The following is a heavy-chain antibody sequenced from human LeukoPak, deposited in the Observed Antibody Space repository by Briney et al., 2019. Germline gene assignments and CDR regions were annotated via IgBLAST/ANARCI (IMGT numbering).Heavy chain of an antibody. CDR3: AKATVTGNWFDP. V-gene: IGHV4-34*01. CDR2: INHSGST. CDR1: GGSFSGYY. Sequence: SETLSLTCAVYGGSFSGYYWSWIRQPPGKGLEWIGEINHSGSTNYNPSLKSRVTISVDTFKNQFSLKLSSVTAADTAVYYCAKATVTGNWFDPWGQGTLVTVSS. J-gene: IGHJ5*02. D-gene: IGHD4-17*01.